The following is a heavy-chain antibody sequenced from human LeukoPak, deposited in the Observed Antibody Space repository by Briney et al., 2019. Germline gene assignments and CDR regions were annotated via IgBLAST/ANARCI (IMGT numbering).Heavy chain of an antibody. J-gene: IGHJ3*02. CDR3: ARAVPAPGTPENAFDI. Sequence: GGSLRLSCAASGFTFSSYAMSWVRQAPGKGLEWVSAISGSGGSTYYADSVKGRFTISRDNSQSTLYLHMNSLSTEDTALYYCARAVPAPGTPENAFDIWGQGTMVTVSS. V-gene: IGHV3-23*01. CDR1: GFTFSSYA. D-gene: IGHD6-13*01. CDR2: ISGSGGST.